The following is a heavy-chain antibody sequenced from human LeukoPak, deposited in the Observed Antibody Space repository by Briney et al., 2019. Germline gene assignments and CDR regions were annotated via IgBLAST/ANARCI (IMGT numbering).Heavy chain of an antibody. CDR1: GIIFSYYY. Sequence: SLRLSSAASGIIFSYYYMSWIRPAPGKGLEWISYISNNGRTIHYPDSVKGRFIISRDNTKKSLYLQMNSLRVEDMAVYYCARAAGWLVPWGGGTLVTVPS. V-gene: IGHV3-11*01. CDR3: ARAAGWLVP. J-gene: IGHJ5*02. D-gene: IGHD6-13*01. CDR2: ISNNGRTI.